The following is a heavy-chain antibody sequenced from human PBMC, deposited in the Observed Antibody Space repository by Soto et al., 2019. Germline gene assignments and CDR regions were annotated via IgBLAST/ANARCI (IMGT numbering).Heavy chain of an antibody. V-gene: IGHV1-69*13. CDR2: IIPIFGTA. Sequence: GASVKVSCKASGGTFSSYAISWVRQAPGQGLEWMGGIIPIFGTANYAQKFQGRVTITADESTSTAYMELSSLRSEDTAVYYCASPNCSSTSCYTGSVVYWGQGTRVTVSS. CDR3: ASPNCSSTSCYTGSVVY. D-gene: IGHD2-2*02. CDR1: GGTFSSYA. J-gene: IGHJ4*02.